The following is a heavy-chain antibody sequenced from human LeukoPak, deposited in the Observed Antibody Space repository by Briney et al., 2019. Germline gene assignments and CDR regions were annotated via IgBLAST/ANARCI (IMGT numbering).Heavy chain of an antibody. J-gene: IGHJ4*02. CDR2: IYYSGST. V-gene: IGHV4-61*01. Sequence: SETLSLTCSVSDDSVSSDRYYWSWLRQPPGKGLEWIGYIYYSGSTNYNPSLKSRVTISVDTSKNQFSLKLSSVTAADTAVYYCARDGSGLLDYWGQGTLVTVSS. CDR1: DDSVSSDRYY. CDR3: ARDGSGLLDY.